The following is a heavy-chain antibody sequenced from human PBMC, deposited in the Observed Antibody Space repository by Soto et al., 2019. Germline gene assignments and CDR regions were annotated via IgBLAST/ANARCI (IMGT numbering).Heavy chain of an antibody. CDR3: VREGSIGVSGADH. Sequence: EVQLLESGGGLVQPGGSLRLSCATSGFTFSSYAMTWVRQAPGKGLEWVALILGGSGKTYYADSVKGRFTISRDNSKNALSPQMNSLRSADSAVYYCVREGSIGVSGADHWGQGTLVTFSS. V-gene: IGHV3-23*01. J-gene: IGHJ4*02. CDR2: ILGGSGKT. CDR1: GFTFSSYA. D-gene: IGHD6-19*01.